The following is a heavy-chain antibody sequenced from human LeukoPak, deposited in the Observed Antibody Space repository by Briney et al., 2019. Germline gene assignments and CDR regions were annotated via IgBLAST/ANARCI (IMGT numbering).Heavy chain of an antibody. D-gene: IGHD6-19*01. CDR3: WIEVAGIHDAFDM. Sequence: ASVKVSCSASGYTFTGYYLYWVRQAPGQGLEWMGWINPNIGDTNYTQKFQGRFTLTRDTSISTAYMELSRLKSDDTAVYYCWIEVAGIHDAFDMWGQGTMVTVSS. CDR1: GYTFTGYY. CDR2: INPNIGDT. V-gene: IGHV1-2*02. J-gene: IGHJ3*02.